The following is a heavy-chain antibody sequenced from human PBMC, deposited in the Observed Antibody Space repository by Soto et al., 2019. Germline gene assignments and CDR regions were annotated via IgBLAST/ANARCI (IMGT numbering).Heavy chain of an antibody. Sequence: SETLSLTCTVSGGSISSGGYYWSWIRQHPGKGLEWIGYIYYSGSTYYNPSLKSRVTISVDTSKNQFSLKLSSVTAADTAVYYCARVQSDSSSWLEWFDPWGQGTLVTVSS. D-gene: IGHD6-13*01. CDR2: IYYSGST. J-gene: IGHJ5*02. V-gene: IGHV4-31*03. CDR3: ARVQSDSSSWLEWFDP. CDR1: GGSISSGGYY.